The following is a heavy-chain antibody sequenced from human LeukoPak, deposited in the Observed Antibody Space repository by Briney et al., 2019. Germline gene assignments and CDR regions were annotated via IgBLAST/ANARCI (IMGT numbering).Heavy chain of an antibody. J-gene: IGHJ5*02. V-gene: IGHV4-61*02. Sequence: SQTLSLTCSVSGDSINSNIYYWSWIRQPAGKGLEWIGRIYSSGSTNYNPSLKSRLTMSVDTSKNQFSLKLSSVTAADTAVYYCALLRRGLYCSSTSCSFDPWGQGTLVTVSS. CDR2: IYSSGST. D-gene: IGHD2-2*01. CDR3: ALLRRGLYCSSTSCSFDP. CDR1: GDSINSNIYY.